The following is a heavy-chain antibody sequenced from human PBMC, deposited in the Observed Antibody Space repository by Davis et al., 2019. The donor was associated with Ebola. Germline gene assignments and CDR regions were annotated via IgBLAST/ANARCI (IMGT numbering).Heavy chain of an antibody. CDR1: GASMTSYY. J-gene: IGHJ4*02. V-gene: IGHV4-59*04. D-gene: IGHD4-17*01. Sequence: PSETLSLTCTVSGASMTSYYWSWIRQAPGKGLEWIGYIFDSGTTYYNPSLKGRVAILLDRSKNEFSLRLRSVTAADTAVYYCARRRYGMFDSWGQGALVTVSS. CDR2: IFDSGTT. CDR3: ARRRYGMFDS.